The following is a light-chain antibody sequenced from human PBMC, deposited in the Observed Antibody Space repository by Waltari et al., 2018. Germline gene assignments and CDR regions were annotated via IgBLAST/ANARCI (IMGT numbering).Light chain of an antibody. Sequence: SALTQPASVSASPGQSITISCTGTSSDVGGYNFVSWYQQHPGKAPQVIIFEISKRPSGVSNRFSGSKSGNTASLTISGLQAEDEANYYCCAYVGYSTWVFGGWTKLTVV. J-gene: IGLJ3*02. V-gene: IGLV2-23*02. CDR1: SSDVGGYNF. CDR2: EIS. CDR3: CAYVGYSTWV.